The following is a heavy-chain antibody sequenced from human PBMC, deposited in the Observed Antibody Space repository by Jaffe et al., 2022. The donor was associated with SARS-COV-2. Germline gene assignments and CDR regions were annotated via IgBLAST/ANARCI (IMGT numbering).Heavy chain of an antibody. CDR3: ARDPSYYYGSGSYGY. D-gene: IGHD3-10*01. CDR1: GGSFSGYY. V-gene: IGHV4-34*01. J-gene: IGHJ4*02. CDR2: INHSGST. Sequence: QVQLQQWGAGLLKPSETLSLTCAVYGGSFSGYYWSWIRQPPGKGLEWIGEINHSGSTNYNPSLKSRVTISVDTSKNQFSLKLSSVTAADTAVYYCARDPSYYYGSGSYGYWGQGTLVTVSS.